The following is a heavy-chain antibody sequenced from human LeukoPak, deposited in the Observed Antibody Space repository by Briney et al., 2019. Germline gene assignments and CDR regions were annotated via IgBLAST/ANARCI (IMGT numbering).Heavy chain of an antibody. CDR1: GFTFSSYA. Sequence: PGGSLRLSCAASGFTFSSYAMHWVRQAPGKGLEWVAVISYDGSNKYYADSVKGRFTISRDNSKNTLYLQMNSLRAEDTAVYYCARDSSGSYWGQGTLVTVFS. CDR2: ISYDGSNK. V-gene: IGHV3-30-3*01. J-gene: IGHJ4*02. CDR3: ARDSSGSY. D-gene: IGHD6-19*01.